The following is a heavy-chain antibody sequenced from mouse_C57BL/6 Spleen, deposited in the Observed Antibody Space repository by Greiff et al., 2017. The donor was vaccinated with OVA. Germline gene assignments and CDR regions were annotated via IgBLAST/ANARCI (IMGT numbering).Heavy chain of an antibody. J-gene: IGHJ4*01. V-gene: IGHV1-42*01. CDR3: AMYRGAMDY. CDR1: GYSFTGYY. CDR2: INPSTGGT. Sequence: EVQLQQSGPELVKPGASVKISCKASGYSFTGYYMNWVKLSPDKSLEWIGEINPSTGGTTYNQKFKAKATLTVDKSSSTAYMQLKSLTSEDSAVYYCAMYRGAMDYWGQGTSVTVSS. D-gene: IGHD2-14*01.